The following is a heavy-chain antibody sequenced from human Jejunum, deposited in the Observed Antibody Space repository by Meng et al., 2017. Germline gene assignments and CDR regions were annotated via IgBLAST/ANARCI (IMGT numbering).Heavy chain of an antibody. D-gene: IGHD1-14*01. CDR1: GDSINTYY. J-gene: IGHJ4*02. CDR3: ARHLNHLFDY. V-gene: IGHV4-59*01. Sequence: QVQLQESGPGLVKPSETLSLTCTFSGDSINTYYWSWIRQPPGKGLEWIGYIYYSGSTNYNPSLKSRVTISVDTSKNQFSLKLSSVTAADTAVYYCARHLNHLFDYWGQGTLVTVSS. CDR2: IYYSGST.